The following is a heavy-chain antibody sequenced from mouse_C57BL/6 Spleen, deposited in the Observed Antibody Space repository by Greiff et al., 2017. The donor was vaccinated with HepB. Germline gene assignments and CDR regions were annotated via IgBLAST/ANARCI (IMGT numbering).Heavy chain of an antibody. V-gene: IGHV7-1*01. J-gene: IGHJ1*03. CDR2: SRNKANDYTT. CDR3: ARDADGPWYFDV. D-gene: IGHD2-3*01. CDR1: GFTFSDFY. Sequence: EVQLVESGGGLVQSGRSLRLSCATSGFTFSDFYMEWVRQAPGKGLEWIAASRNKANDYTTEYSASVKGRFIVSRDTSQSILYLQMNALRAEDTAIYYCARDADGPWYFDVWGTGTTVTVSS.